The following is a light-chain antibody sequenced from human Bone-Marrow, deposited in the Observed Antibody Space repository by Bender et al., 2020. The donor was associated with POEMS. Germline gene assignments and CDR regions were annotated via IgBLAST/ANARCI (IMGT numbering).Light chain of an antibody. V-gene: IGLV1-40*01. CDR2: GNN. J-gene: IGLJ3*02. CDR3: QSYDSSLSVTWV. CDR1: SSNIGAGYD. Sequence: QSVLTQPPSVSGAPGQRITISCTGSSSNIGAGYDVHWYQQLPGTAPKVLIYGNNNRPSGVPDRFSGSKSGTSASLAITGLQAEDEADYYCQSYDSSLSVTWVFGGGTKVTVL.